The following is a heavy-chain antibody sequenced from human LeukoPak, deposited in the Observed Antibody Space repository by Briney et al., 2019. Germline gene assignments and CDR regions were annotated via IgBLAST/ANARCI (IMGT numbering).Heavy chain of an antibody. V-gene: IGHV1-46*03. D-gene: IGHD3-10*01. CDR2: INPSVGGT. CDR3: ARHGSGRYYPAEGRVDY. CDR1: GYGFTSYY. Sequence: ASVKVSCKAFGYGFTSYYIHWVRQAPGQGLEWMGIINPSVGGTTYARKFQGRVTMTRDTSTSTVYMELSSLRSEDTAVYYCARHGSGRYYPAEGRVDYWGQGTLVTVSS. J-gene: IGHJ4*02.